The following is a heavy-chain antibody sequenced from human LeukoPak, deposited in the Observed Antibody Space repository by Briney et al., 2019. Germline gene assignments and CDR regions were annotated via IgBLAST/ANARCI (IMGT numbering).Heavy chain of an antibody. V-gene: IGHV3-21*01. CDR1: GFTFSSYS. CDR2: ISSSSSYI. D-gene: IGHD6-6*01. CDR3: ARELAAARPRDY. Sequence: PGGSLRLSCAASGFTFSSYSMNWVRQAPGKGLEWVSSISSSSSYIYYADSVKGRFTISRDNAKNSLYLQMNSLRAEDTAVYYCARELAAARPRDYWGQGTLVTVSS. J-gene: IGHJ4*02.